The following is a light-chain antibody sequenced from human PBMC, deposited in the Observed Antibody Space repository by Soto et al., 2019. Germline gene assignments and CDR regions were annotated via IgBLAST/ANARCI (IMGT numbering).Light chain of an antibody. CDR1: QSVSSSF. Sequence: VLTQSPGTLSLSPGERATLSCRASQSVSSSFLAWYQQKPGQAPRLLIYGASSRATGIPDRFSGSGSGTDFTLTISRLEPEDFAVYYCQQYGSSLYTFGQGTKVDIK. J-gene: IGKJ2*01. CDR2: GAS. V-gene: IGKV3-20*01. CDR3: QQYGSSLYT.